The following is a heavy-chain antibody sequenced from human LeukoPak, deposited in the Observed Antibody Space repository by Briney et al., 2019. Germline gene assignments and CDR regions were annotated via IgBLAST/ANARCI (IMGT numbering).Heavy chain of an antibody. CDR1: GFTVSSNY. CDR2: IYSGGST. J-gene: IGHJ4*02. D-gene: IGHD3-22*01. Sequence: PGGSLRLSCAASGFTVSSNYMSWVRQAPGKGLEWVSVIYSGGSTYYADSVKGRFTISRDNSKNTLYLQMNSLRAEDTAVYYCTTHVYYYASGGFFYSDYWGRGTLVTVSS. V-gene: IGHV3-53*01. CDR3: TTHVYYYASGGFFYSDY.